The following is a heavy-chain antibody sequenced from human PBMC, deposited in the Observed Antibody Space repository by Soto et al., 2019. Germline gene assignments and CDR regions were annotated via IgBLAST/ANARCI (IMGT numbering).Heavy chain of an antibody. CDR2: ISAYNGNT. CDR3: ARDSGEDIVLVPAANYYGMDV. CDR1: GYTFTSYG. V-gene: IGHV1-18*01. J-gene: IGHJ6*02. Sequence: QVQLVQSGAEVKKPGASVKVSCKASGYTFTSYGISWVRQAPGQGLEWMGWISAYNGNTNYAQKLQGRVTMTTDTSTSTAYMELRSLRSDDTAVYYCARDSGEDIVLVPAANYYGMDVWGQGTTVTVSS. D-gene: IGHD2-2*01.